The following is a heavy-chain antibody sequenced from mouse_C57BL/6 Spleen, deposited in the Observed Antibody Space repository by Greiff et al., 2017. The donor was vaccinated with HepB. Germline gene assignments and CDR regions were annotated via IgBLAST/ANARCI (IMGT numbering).Heavy chain of an antibody. J-gene: IGHJ1*03. D-gene: IGHD1-1*01. Sequence: EVHLVESGPGLVKPSQSLSLTCSVTGYSITSGYYWNWIRQFPGNKLEWMGYISYDGSNNYNPSLKNRISITRDTSKNQFFLKLNSVTTEDTATYYCAREAITTVVPWYFDVWGTGTTVTVSS. V-gene: IGHV3-6*01. CDR2: ISYDGSN. CDR3: AREAITTVVPWYFDV. CDR1: GYSITSGYY.